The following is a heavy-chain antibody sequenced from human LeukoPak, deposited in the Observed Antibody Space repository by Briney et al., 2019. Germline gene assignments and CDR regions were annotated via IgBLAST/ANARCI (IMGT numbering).Heavy chain of an antibody. D-gene: IGHD6-13*01. Sequence: PSETLSLTCGVSGGSFSSHYWTWIRQPPGKGLEWIGEINPRGSTNYNPSLESRVTVSADTSRNQLSLSLTSVTAADSAVYFCARGLRQGSAWSWGPKERSYQYMDVWGTGTTVIVSS. CDR1: GGSFSSHY. CDR3: ARGLRQGSAWSWGPKERSYQYMDV. V-gene: IGHV4-34*01. J-gene: IGHJ6*04. CDR2: INPRGST.